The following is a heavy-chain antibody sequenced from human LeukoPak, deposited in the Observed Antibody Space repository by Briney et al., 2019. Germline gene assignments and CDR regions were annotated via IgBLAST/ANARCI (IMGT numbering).Heavy chain of an antibody. D-gene: IGHD3-10*01. CDR1: RLTASSNY. CDR3: ARDPGYGLGTSYEGY. CDR2: LSSGGDA. Sequence: GGSLRSSGAACRLTASSNYMSWVRQAQGKGREWVSVLSSGGDAYYADSVKGRFTTSRDNSKNTLYLQMNSLRADDTAVYHCARDPGYGLGTSYEGYWGQGTLVTVSS. J-gene: IGHJ4*02. V-gene: IGHV3-53*01.